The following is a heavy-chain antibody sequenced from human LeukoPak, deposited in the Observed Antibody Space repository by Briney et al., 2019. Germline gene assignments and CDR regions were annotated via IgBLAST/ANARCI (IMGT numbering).Heavy chain of an antibody. V-gene: IGHV1-69*13. D-gene: IGHD4-17*01. CDR2: IIPIFGTA. CDR1: GGAFSSYT. Sequence: SVKVSCKASGGAFSSYTISWVRQAPGQGLEWMGGIIPIFGTANYAQKFQGRVTITADESTSTAYMELSSLRSEDTAVYYCARSDGYGDYADNWFDPWGQGTLITVSS. CDR3: ARSDGYGDYADNWFDP. J-gene: IGHJ5*02.